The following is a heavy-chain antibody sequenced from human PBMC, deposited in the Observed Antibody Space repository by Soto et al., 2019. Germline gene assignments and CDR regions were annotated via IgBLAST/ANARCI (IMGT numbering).Heavy chain of an antibody. CDR1: GFTFSNYT. Sequence: EVQLVESGGGLVKPGGSLRLSCAASGFTFSNYTMNWVRQAPGKGLEWVSSISSSGSYIYYADSLKGRFTISRDNAKNSLYLQMNSLRAEDTAVYYCARVRMAARPSYDGFDPWGQGTLVTVSS. CDR3: ARVRMAARPSYDGFDP. V-gene: IGHV3-21*02. D-gene: IGHD6-6*01. CDR2: ISSSGSYI. J-gene: IGHJ5*02.